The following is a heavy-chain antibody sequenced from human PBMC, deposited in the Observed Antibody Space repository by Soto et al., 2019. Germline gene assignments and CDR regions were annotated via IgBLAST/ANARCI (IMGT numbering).Heavy chain of an antibody. CDR2: IYYSGST. Sequence: SETLSLTCTVSGGSISSYYWSWIRQPPGKGLEWIGYIYYSGSTNYNPSLKSRVTISVDTSKNQFSLKLSSVTAAGTAVYYCARDIGIAAAGTYYYYYGMDVWGQGTTVTVSS. D-gene: IGHD6-13*01. CDR3: ARDIGIAAAGTYYYYYGMDV. J-gene: IGHJ6*02. CDR1: GGSISSYY. V-gene: IGHV4-59*01.